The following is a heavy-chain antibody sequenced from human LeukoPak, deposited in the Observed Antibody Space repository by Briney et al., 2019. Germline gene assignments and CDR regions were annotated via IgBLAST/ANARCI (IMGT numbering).Heavy chain of an antibody. D-gene: IGHD2-2*02. CDR3: AAVVPAAINGFDY. Sequence: ASVKVSCKASGYTFTGYYMHWLRQAPGQGLEWMGRINPNSGGTNYAQKFQGRVTMTRDTSISTAYMELSRLRSDDTAVYYCAAVVPAAINGFDYWGQGTLVTVSS. CDR2: INPNSGGT. CDR1: GYTFTGYY. J-gene: IGHJ4*02. V-gene: IGHV1-2*06.